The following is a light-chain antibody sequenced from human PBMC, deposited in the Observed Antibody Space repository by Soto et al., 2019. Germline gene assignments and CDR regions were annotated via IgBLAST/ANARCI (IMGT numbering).Light chain of an antibody. CDR2: AAS. CDR3: QQSYSILRT. J-gene: IGKJ3*01. CDR1: QSISSY. Sequence: DIQMTQSPSSLSASVGDRVTITCRASQSISSYLNWYQQKPGKAPKLLIYAASSLQSGVPSRFSGSGSGTDFTLTITSLQPEDFATYYCQQSYSILRTFGPGTKVYIK. V-gene: IGKV1-39*01.